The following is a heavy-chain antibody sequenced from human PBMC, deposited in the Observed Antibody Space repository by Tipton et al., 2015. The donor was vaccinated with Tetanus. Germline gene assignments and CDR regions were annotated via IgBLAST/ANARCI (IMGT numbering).Heavy chain of an antibody. V-gene: IGHV3-23*01. CDR2: ISGSGTST. CDR3: AKVASGVVAAISYFDS. J-gene: IGHJ4*02. CDR1: GFTFSSYW. D-gene: IGHD2-15*01. Sequence: SLRLSCAASGFTFSSYWMHWVRQAPGKGLEWVSSISGSGTSTYSADSVKGRFTISRDNSKNTLYLQMSSLRAEDTAVYYCAKVASGVVAAISYFDSWGQGTLVTVSS.